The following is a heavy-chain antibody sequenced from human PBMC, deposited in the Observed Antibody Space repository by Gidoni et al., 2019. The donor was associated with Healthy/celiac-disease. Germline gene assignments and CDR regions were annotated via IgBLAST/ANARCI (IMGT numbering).Heavy chain of an antibody. Sequence: QVLLVQSGPEVKKPRALLKVSCRSSGSTFTGYYMQRVRQAPGQGLEWMGWINPNSGGTNYAQKFQGRVTMTRDTSISTAYMELSRLRSDDTAVYYCASSNNYYDSSGYYCYWGQGTLVTVSS. J-gene: IGHJ4*02. CDR2: INPNSGGT. CDR1: GSTFTGYY. D-gene: IGHD3-22*01. CDR3: ASSNNYYDSSGYYCY. V-gene: IGHV1-2*02.